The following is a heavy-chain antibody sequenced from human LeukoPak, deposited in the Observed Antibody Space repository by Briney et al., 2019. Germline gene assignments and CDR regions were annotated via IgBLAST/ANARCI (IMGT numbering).Heavy chain of an antibody. CDR1: GGSFSGYY. Sequence: PSETLSLTCAVYGGSFSGYYWSWIRQPPGKGQEWIGEINHSGSTNYNPSLKSRVTISVDTSKNQFSLKLSSVTAADTAVYYCARGSSGWLLIFDYWGQGTLVTVSS. CDR3: ARGSSGWLLIFDY. J-gene: IGHJ4*02. CDR2: INHSGST. V-gene: IGHV4-34*01. D-gene: IGHD6-19*01.